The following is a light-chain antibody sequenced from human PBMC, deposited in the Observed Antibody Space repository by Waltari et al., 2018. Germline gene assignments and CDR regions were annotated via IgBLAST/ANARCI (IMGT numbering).Light chain of an antibody. CDR2: AST. J-gene: IGKJ2*01. V-gene: IGKV1-39*01. CDR1: QNIRNF. CDR3: QQSYSTPYT. Sequence: DIQMTQSPSSLSASVGDRVTITCRASQNIRNFLNWYQQKPGKAPRLLIYASTTLQTGVPARFSGNRSGTDFTLTNRDLQPEDFATYSCQQSYSTPYTFGQGTKMEI.